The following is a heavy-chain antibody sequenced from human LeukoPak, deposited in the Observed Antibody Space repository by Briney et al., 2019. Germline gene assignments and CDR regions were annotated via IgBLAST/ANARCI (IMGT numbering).Heavy chain of an antibody. D-gene: IGHD3-22*01. V-gene: IGHV3-23*01. CDR1: GFTFSSYA. J-gene: IGHJ3*02. CDR2: ISGSGGST. Sequence: PGGSLRLSCAASGFTFSSYAMNWVRQAPGKGLEWVSAISGSGGSTYYADSVKGRFTISRDNSKNTLYLQMNSLRAEDTAVYYCAKATVYYFAFDIWGQGTMVTVSS. CDR3: AKATVYYFAFDI.